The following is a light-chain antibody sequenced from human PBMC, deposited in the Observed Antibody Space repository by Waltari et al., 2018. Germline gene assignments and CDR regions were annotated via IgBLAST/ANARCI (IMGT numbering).Light chain of an antibody. V-gene: IGLV2-14*03. Sequence: QSALTQPASVSGSPGQSITISCTGTSSDVGGYNYASWYQQHPGKAPKLMIYDVSNRPSGVSNRFSGSKSGNTASLTISGLQAEDEADYYCSSYTSSSTGVFGGGTKLTVL. CDR1: SSDVGGYNY. CDR2: DVS. CDR3: SSYTSSSTGV. J-gene: IGLJ2*01.